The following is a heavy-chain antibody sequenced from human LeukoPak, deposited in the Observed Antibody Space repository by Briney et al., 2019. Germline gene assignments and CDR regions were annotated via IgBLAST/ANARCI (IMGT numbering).Heavy chain of an antibody. CDR3: ARDGRFLEWLPGGTGYYYMDV. Sequence: SETLSLTCAVYGGSFSGYYWSWIRQPPGKGLEWIGEINHSGSTNYNPSLKSRVTISVDTSKNQFSLKLSSVTAADTAVYYCARDGRFLEWLPGGTGYYYMDVWGKGTTVTISS. V-gene: IGHV4-34*01. D-gene: IGHD3-3*01. CDR2: INHSGST. CDR1: GGSFSGYY. J-gene: IGHJ6*03.